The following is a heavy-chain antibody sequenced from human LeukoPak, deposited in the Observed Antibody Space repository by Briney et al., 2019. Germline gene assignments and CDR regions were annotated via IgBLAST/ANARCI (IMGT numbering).Heavy chain of an antibody. Sequence: GASVKVSCKASGYIFTSYDITWVRQAPGQGLEWMGWISPYNGNTNYAQKLQGRVTMTTDTSTRTAYMELRSLRSDDTAVYYCARLGIAATNGYYYYYMDVWGKGTTVTVSS. CDR1: GYIFTSYD. CDR3: ARLGIAATNGYYYYYMDV. D-gene: IGHD5-12*01. J-gene: IGHJ6*03. V-gene: IGHV1-18*01. CDR2: ISPYNGNT.